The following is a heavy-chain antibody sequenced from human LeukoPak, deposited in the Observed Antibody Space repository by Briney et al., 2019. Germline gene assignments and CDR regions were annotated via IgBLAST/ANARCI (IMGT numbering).Heavy chain of an antibody. J-gene: IGHJ5*02. D-gene: IGHD3-9*01. V-gene: IGHV3-7*03. CDR2: IKTDGSEK. CDR3: ARDYTGYFP. CDR1: GFTFSDYY. Sequence: QAGGSLRLSCAASGFTFSDYYMSWIRQAPGKGLEWVANIKTDGSEKYYVDSVKGRFTISRDNAKNSLYLQMNSLRAEDTAVYYCARDYTGYFPWGQGTLVIVSS.